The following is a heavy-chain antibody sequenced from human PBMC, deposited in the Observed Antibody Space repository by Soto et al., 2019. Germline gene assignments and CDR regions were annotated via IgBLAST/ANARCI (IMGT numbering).Heavy chain of an antibody. V-gene: IGHV3-73*01. CDR1: GFTFSGSA. CDR2: IRSKANSYAT. D-gene: IGHD3-22*01. CDR3: TRPTTINPMSAI. J-gene: IGHJ3*02. Sequence: AGGSLRLSCAASGFTFSGSAMHWVRQASGKGLEWVGRIRSKANSYATAYAASVKGRFTISRDDSKNTAYLQMNSLKTEDTAVYYCTRPTTINPMSAIWGQGTMVTVSS.